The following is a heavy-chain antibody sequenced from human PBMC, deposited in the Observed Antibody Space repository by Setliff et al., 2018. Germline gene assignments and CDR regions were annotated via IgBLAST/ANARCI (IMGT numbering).Heavy chain of an antibody. CDR1: AGYLSDNNW. CDR2: IYHSGSA. CDR3: ARRPLCVVVIARVAGMEFDN. V-gene: IGHV4-4*02. Sequence: SETLSLTCAVSAGYLSDNNWWSWVRQPPGKGLEWMGEIYHSGSANYNQSIKSRVTTSVDKSKNQFSLTIYSMTAADTAVYYCARRPLCVVVIARVAGMEFDNWGQGILVTVSS. D-gene: IGHD3-22*01. J-gene: IGHJ4*02.